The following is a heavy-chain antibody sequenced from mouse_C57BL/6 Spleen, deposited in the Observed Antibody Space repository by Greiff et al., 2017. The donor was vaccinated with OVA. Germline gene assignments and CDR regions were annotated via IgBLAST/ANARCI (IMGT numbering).Heavy chain of an antibody. CDR2: IWRGGST. D-gene: IGHD1-1*01. CDR3: AKNRHYGSSYYAMDY. CDR1: GFSLTSYG. Sequence: VQLQQSGPGLVQPSQSLSITCTVSGFSLTSYGVHWVRQSPGKGLEWLGVIWRGGSTDYNAAFMSRLSITKDNSKSQVFFKMNSLQADDTAIYYCAKNRHYGSSYYAMDYWGQGTSVTVSS. J-gene: IGHJ4*01. V-gene: IGHV2-5*01.